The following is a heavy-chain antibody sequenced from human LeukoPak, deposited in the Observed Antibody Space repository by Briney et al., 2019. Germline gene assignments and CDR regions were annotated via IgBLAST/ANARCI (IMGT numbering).Heavy chain of an antibody. J-gene: IGHJ4*02. D-gene: IGHD3-22*01. Sequence: GGSLRPSCAASGFTFSSYGMHWVRQAPGKGLEWVAVIWYDGSNKYYADSVKGRFTISRDNSKNTLYLQMNSLRAEDTAVYYCARDKGSGYYYYFDYWGQGTLVTVSS. V-gene: IGHV3-33*01. CDR3: ARDKGSGYYYYFDY. CDR1: GFTFSSYG. CDR2: IWYDGSNK.